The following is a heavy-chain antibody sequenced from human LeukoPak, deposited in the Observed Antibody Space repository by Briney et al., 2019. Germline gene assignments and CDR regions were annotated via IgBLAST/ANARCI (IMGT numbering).Heavy chain of an antibody. D-gene: IGHD2-8*01. J-gene: IGHJ4*02. Sequence: KSSETLSLTCTVSGNSISIYYWSWIRQPPGKGLEWIGYISNSANTSYNPSLKSRVTISVDTSKNQFSLKLSSVTTADTAVYYCARLGLPPVLFDYWGQGTLVTVSS. CDR2: ISNSANT. CDR1: GNSISIYY. V-gene: IGHV4-59*08. CDR3: ARLGLPPVLFDY.